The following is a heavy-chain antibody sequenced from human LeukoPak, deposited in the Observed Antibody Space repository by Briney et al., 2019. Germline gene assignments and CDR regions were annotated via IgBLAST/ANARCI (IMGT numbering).Heavy chain of an antibody. CDR1: GFTFSSYW. J-gene: IGHJ4*02. D-gene: IGHD5-18*01. CDR2: IKQDGSEK. V-gene: IGHV3-7*01. CDR3: ASPSGYSYVSSFDY. Sequence: PGGSLRLSCAASGFTFSSYWMSWVRQAPGKGLEWVANIKQDGSEKYYVDSVKGRSTIPRDNAKNSLYLQMNGLRAEDTAVYYCASPSGYSYVSSFDYWGQGTLVTVSS.